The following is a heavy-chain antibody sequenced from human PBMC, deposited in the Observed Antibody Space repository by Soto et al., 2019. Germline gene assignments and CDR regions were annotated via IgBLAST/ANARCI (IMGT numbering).Heavy chain of an antibody. CDR1: GFTFSSYW. CDR3: VTAVRGYNANGDL. V-gene: IGHV3-7*03. CDR2: IKADGTGK. D-gene: IGHD5-12*01. Sequence: VQLVESGGDLVQPGGSLRLSCVGSGFTFSSYWMVWVRQSPGKGLEWVATIKADGTGKYYVDSVKGRFTFSRDNAKTSVYLEMNSLRAEDTAVYYCVTAVRGYNANGDLWGQGTTVTVSS. J-gene: IGHJ6*02.